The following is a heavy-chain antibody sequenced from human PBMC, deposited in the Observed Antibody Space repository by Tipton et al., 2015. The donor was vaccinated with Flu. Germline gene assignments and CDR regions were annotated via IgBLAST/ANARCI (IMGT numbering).Heavy chain of an antibody. CDR3: ARLPLPLSYFDY. CDR2: IYYTGST. Sequence: LSLTCTVSGGSISSYYWSWIRQPPGKGLEWIGYIYYTGSTNYNPSLKSRVTISVDTSNNQFSLKLTSVTAADTAVYYCARLPLPLSYFDYWGQGTLVTVSS. CDR1: GGSISSYY. J-gene: IGHJ4*02. V-gene: IGHV4-59*01.